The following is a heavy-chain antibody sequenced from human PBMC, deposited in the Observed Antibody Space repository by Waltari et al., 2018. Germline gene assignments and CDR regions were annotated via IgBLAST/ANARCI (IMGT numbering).Heavy chain of an antibody. J-gene: IGHJ5*02. CDR3: ATGYDFWSGYSHNWFDP. CDR1: GYTLTELS. V-gene: IGHV1-24*01. D-gene: IGHD3-3*01. Sequence: QVQLVQSGAEVKKPGASVKVSCKVSGYTLTELSMHWVRQAPGKGLEWMGGFDPEDGETIYAKKFQGRVTMTEDTSTDTAYMELSSLRSEDTAVYYCATGYDFWSGYSHNWFDPWGQGTLVTVSS. CDR2: FDPEDGET.